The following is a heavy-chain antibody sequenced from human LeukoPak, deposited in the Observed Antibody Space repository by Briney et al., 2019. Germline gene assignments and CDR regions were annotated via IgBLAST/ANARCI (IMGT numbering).Heavy chain of an antibody. J-gene: IGHJ4*02. CDR2: IQFDGNGE. D-gene: IGHD1-26*01. CDR1: GFTFSSYG. V-gene: IGHV3-30*02. CDR3: AKGLGYYSDY. Sequence: GGSLRLSCAASGFTFSSYGMHWVRQAPGTGLEWVAFIQFDGNGEYYADSVKGRFTISRDNSKNTLFLQMHSLRPGDTALYYCAKGLGYYSDYWGQGTLVTVSS.